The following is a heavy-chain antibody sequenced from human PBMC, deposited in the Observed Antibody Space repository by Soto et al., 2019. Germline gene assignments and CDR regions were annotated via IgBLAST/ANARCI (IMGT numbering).Heavy chain of an antibody. CDR2: IYYSGST. J-gene: IGHJ5*02. V-gene: IGHV4-59*01. CDR3: ARGRAPSIVGATTGWFDP. D-gene: IGHD1-26*01. Sequence: SETLSLTCAVSGGSISSYDWSWIRQPPGKGLEWIGYIYYSGSTNYNPSLKSRVTISVDTSKNQFSLKLSSVTAADTAVYYCARGRAPSIVGATTGWFDPWGQGTLVTVSS. CDR1: GGSISSYD.